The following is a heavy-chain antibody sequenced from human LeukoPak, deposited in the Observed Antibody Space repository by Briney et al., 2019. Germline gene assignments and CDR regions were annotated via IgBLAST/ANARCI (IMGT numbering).Heavy chain of an antibody. J-gene: IGHJ3*02. CDR2: LYSSWST. V-gene: IGHV4-4*07. Sequence: SETLSLTCTVSGGSISSYYWTWIRHPAGKGLEWIGRLYSSWSTNYNPSLKSRVTMSVDTSKNQFSLKLSSVTAADTAVYYCARIHYYDTSGYAFDIWGQGTVVTVSS. CDR1: GGSISSYY. D-gene: IGHD3-22*01. CDR3: ARIHYYDTSGYAFDI.